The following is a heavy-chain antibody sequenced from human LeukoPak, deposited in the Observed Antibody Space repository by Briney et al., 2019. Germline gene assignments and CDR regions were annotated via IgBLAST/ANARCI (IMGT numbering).Heavy chain of an antibody. Sequence: SSETLSLTCAVYGGSFSGYYWSWIRQPPGKGQEWIGEINHSGSTNYNPSLKSRVTISVDTSKNQFSLKLSSVTAADTAVYYCASLHGKVRGVIRNWFDPWGQGTLVTVSS. D-gene: IGHD3-10*01. V-gene: IGHV4-34*01. J-gene: IGHJ5*02. CDR1: GGSFSGYY. CDR3: ASLHGKVRGVIRNWFDP. CDR2: INHSGST.